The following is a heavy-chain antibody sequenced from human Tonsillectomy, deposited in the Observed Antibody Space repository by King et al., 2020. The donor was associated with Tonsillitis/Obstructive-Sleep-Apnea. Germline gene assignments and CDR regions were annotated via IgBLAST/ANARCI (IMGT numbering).Heavy chain of an antibody. J-gene: IGHJ5*02. CDR2: IVVGSGNT. CDR3: SADEPSWFDP. CDR1: GFPFISSA. Sequence: QLVQSGPEVKKPGTSVKISCKASGFPFISSAVQWMRQARGQRLEWIGWIVVGSGNTNYAQKFQGRVTITRDMSTSTAYMELTSLRSEDTAVYYCSADEPSWFDPWGQGTLVTVSS. V-gene: IGHV1-58*03.